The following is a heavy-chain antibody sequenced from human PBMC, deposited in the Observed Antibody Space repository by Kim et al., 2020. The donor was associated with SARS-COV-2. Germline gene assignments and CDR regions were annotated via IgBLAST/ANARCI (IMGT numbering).Heavy chain of an antibody. J-gene: IGHJ5*02. D-gene: IGHD3-10*01. Sequence: ASVKVSCKASGYTFTSYAMNWVRQAPGQGLEWMGWINTNTGNPTYAQGFTGRFVFSLDTSVSTAYLQISSLKAEDTAVYYCARGDYYYGSGSYYGDTLFGPWGQGTLVTVSS. CDR2: INTNTGNP. CDR3: ARGDYYYGSGSYYGDTLFGP. CDR1: GYTFTSYA. V-gene: IGHV7-4-1*02.